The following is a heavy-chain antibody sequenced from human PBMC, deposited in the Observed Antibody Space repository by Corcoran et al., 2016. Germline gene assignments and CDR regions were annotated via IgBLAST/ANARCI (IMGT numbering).Heavy chain of an antibody. CDR3: ARGGRGVRRFDY. CDR1: GGSFSGYY. CDR2: INHSGST. J-gene: IGHJ4*02. Sequence: QVQLQQWGAGLLKPSETLSLTCAVYGGSFSGYYWSWIRQPPGKGLEWIGEINHSGSTNYNPSLKSRVTISVDKSKNQFSLKLSSVTAADTAVDYCARGGRGVRRFDYWGQGTLVTVSS. D-gene: IGHD3-10*01. V-gene: IGHV4-34*01.